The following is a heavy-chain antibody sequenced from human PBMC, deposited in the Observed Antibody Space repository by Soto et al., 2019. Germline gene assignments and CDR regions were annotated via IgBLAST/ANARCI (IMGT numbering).Heavy chain of an antibody. Sequence: SVKVSCKASGGTFSSYTISWVRQAPGQGLEWMGRIIPILGIANYAQKFQGRVTFTADKSTSTAYMELSSLRSEDTAVYYCARGDDILTGYYSTDDAFDIWGQGTMVTVSS. D-gene: IGHD3-9*01. J-gene: IGHJ3*02. V-gene: IGHV1-69*02. CDR3: ARGDDILTGYYSTDDAFDI. CDR2: IIPILGIA. CDR1: GGTFSSYT.